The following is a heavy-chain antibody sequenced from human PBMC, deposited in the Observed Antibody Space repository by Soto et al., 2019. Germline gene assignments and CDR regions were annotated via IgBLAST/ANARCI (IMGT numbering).Heavy chain of an antibody. V-gene: IGHV2-5*01. Sequence: QITLKESGPTLVKPTQTLTLTCTFSGFSLSTTGVGVGWIRQPPGKALEWLALIYWNDDRRYSPSLKSRLTITTDTSKNQVVLTMTNMDPVDTATYYCAHSASVPWCYYFDYWGQGTLVTVSS. CDR1: GFSLSTTGVG. CDR2: IYWNDDR. CDR3: AHSASVPWCYYFDY. D-gene: IGHD2-8*02. J-gene: IGHJ4*02.